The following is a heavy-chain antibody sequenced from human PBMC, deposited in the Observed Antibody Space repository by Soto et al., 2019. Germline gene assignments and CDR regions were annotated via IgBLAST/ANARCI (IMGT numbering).Heavy chain of an antibody. CDR3: AILQVAVPHY. Sequence: QLQLQESGPGLVMPSETLSLTCTVSGDSISGSPYFWGWIRRPPGKRLEWIGSVLYDGYTLYTPSLRSRVTISVDTCKNQFSLYLTSVAVADTATYFCAILQVAVPHYWGQETLVTVSS. CDR1: GDSISGSPYF. D-gene: IGHD6-19*01. V-gene: IGHV4-39*01. CDR2: VLYDGYT. J-gene: IGHJ4*02.